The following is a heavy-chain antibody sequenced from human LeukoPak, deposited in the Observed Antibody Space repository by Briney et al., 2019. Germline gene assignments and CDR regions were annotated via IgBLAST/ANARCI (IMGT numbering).Heavy chain of an antibody. CDR1: AYTFIGYY. CDR2: INPNSGGT. D-gene: IGHD4-17*01. J-gene: IGHJ4*02. CDR3: TRGHTVKGFDH. V-gene: IGHV1-2*02. Sequence: ASVKVSCKASAYTFIGYYMHWVRQAPGHGLECMGWINPNSGGTKYAQKFQGRVTMTRDTSISTAYMELSSLRSDDTAVYYCTRGHTVKGFDHWGQGTLVTVSS.